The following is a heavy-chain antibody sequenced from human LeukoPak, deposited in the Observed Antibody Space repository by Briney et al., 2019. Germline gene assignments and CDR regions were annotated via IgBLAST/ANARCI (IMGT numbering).Heavy chain of an antibody. D-gene: IGHD2-2*01. J-gene: IGHJ6*04. Sequence: ASVKVSCKASGYTFTSYAMHWVRQAPGQRLEWMGWINAGNGNTKYSQKFQGRVTITRDTSASTAYMELSSLRSEDTAVYYCVREGCSSTSCYWGDYYYYGMDVWGKGTTVTVSS. CDR2: INAGNGNT. CDR1: GYTFTSYA. V-gene: IGHV1-3*01. CDR3: VREGCSSTSCYWGDYYYYGMDV.